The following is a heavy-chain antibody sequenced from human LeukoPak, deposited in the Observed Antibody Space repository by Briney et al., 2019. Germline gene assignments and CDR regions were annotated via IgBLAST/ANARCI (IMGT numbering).Heavy chain of an antibody. CDR1: GFTFSSFG. J-gene: IGHJ4*02. CDR3: ARAPGAGYYFDY. D-gene: IGHD6-19*01. CDR2: IWNDGSNN. Sequence: GGSLRLSCAASGFTFSSFGMHWVRQAPGKGLEWVAVIWNDGSNNYYADSVKGRFTISRDNAKNTLYLQMNSLRAEDTAVYYCARAPGAGYYFDYWGQGTLVTVSS. V-gene: IGHV3-33*01.